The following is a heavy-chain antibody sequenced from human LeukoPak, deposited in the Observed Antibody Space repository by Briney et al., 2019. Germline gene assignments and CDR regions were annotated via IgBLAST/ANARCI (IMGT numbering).Heavy chain of an antibody. CDR2: FDPEDGGT. V-gene: IGHV1-24*01. Sequence: ASVRVSCKVSGYTLTELSMHWVRQAPRKGLEWMGGFDPEDGGTIYAQKFQGRVTMTEDTSTDTAYMELSSLRSEDTAVYYCATGRNGGPLYYGMDVWGQGTTVTVS. D-gene: IGHD4-23*01. CDR1: GYTLTELS. J-gene: IGHJ6*02. CDR3: ATGRNGGPLYYGMDV.